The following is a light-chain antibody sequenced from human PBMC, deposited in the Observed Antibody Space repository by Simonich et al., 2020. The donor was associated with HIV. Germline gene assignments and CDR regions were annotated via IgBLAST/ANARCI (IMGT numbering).Light chain of an antibody. J-gene: IGKJ2*01. Sequence: DIVMTQSPDSLAVSLGERAAINCKSSQSVLSTSNNKNYLAGYQQKPGRPPKLLIYWASTRESGVPDRFSGSGSGTDFTLTISSLQAEDVAVYYCQQYYSSPHTFGQGTRLEIK. CDR1: QSVLSTSNNKNY. V-gene: IGKV4-1*01. CDR3: QQYYSSPHT. CDR2: WAS.